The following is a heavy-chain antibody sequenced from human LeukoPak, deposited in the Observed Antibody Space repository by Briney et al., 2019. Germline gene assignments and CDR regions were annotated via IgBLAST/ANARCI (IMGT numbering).Heavy chain of an antibody. CDR2: ISYDGSNK. J-gene: IGHJ3*02. D-gene: IGHD6-13*01. CDR3: ARDLAAAGTGAFDI. Sequence: GGSLRLSCAASGFTFNSYGMHWVRQAPGKGLEWVAVISYDGSNKYYADSVKGRFTISRDNSKNTLYLQMNSLRAEDTAVYYCARDLAAAGTGAFDIWGQGTMVTVSS. V-gene: IGHV3-30*03. CDR1: GFTFNSYG.